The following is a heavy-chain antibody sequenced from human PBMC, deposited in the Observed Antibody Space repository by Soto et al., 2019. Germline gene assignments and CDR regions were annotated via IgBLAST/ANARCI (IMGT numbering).Heavy chain of an antibody. CDR1: GFTFGVYA. D-gene: IGHD3-3*01. Sequence: GGALRLSCTASGFTFGVYAVNWARQAPGRGVEWIGFIRCKAYGGTPEYAASVKGRFTISRYDSRAIAYLQMNSLKTEDTAVYYCGRSFSSGPDYWGQGTLVTVSS. CDR3: GRSFSSGPDY. J-gene: IGHJ4*02. V-gene: IGHV3-49*04. CDR2: IRCKAYGGTP.